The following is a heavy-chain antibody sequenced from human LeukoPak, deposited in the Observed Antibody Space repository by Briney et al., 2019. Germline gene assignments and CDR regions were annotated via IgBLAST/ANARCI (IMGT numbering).Heavy chain of an antibody. CDR3: ASEDGYNRAYYFDY. V-gene: IGHV3-66*01. J-gene: IGHJ4*02. D-gene: IGHD5-24*01. Sequence: PGGSLRLSCAASGFTVSSNYMSWVRQAPGKGLEWVSVIYSGGSTYYADSVKGRFTISRDNSKNTLYLQMNSLRAEDTAVYYCASEDGYNRAYYFDYWGRGTLVTVSS. CDR1: GFTVSSNY. CDR2: IYSGGST.